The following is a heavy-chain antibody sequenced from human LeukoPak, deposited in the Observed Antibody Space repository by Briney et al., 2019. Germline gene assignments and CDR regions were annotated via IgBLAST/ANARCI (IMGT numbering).Heavy chain of an antibody. CDR1: GFTFSSYA. V-gene: IGHV3-23*01. Sequence: GGSLRLSCAASGFTFSSYAMSWVRQAPGKGLAWVSTISGGSGSTYCADSVKGRFTISRDNSKNTLYLQMNSLRAEDTAVYYCARASRLYGSGSYYDYWGQGTLVTVSS. CDR3: ARASRLYGSGSYYDY. J-gene: IGHJ4*02. CDR2: ISGGSGST. D-gene: IGHD3-10*01.